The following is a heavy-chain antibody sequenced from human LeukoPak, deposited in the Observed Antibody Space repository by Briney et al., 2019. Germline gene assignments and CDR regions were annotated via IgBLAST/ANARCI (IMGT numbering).Heavy chain of an antibody. CDR2: IYHSGST. CDR1: GGSISSSNW. V-gene: IGHV4-4*02. D-gene: IGHD3-22*01. Sequence: SETLSLTCAASGGSISSSNWWSWVRQPPGKGLEWIGEIYHSGSTNYNPSLKSRVTISVDKSKNQFSLKLSSVTAADTAVYYCAREGYDSSGYSAYWGQGTLVTVSS. J-gene: IGHJ4*02. CDR3: AREGYDSSGYSAY.